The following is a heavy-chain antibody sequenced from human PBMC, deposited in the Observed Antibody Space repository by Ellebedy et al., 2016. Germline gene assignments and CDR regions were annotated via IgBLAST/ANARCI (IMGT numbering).Heavy chain of an antibody. CDR3: ARLGSGSYPNYYVDY. J-gene: IGHJ4*02. CDR1: GYSFTSYW. D-gene: IGHD1-26*01. Sequence: GESLKISXKGSGYSFTSYWIGWVRQMPGKGLERMGIIYPGDSDTRYSPSFQGQVTISADKSISTAYLQWSSLKASDTAMYYCARLGSGSYPNYYVDYWGQGTLVTVSS. V-gene: IGHV5-51*01. CDR2: IYPGDSDT.